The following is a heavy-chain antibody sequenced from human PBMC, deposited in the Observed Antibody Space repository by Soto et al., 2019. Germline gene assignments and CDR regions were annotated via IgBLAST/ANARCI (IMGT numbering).Heavy chain of an antibody. Sequence: GASVKVSCKASGGTFSSYAISWVRQAPGQGLEWMGGIIPIFGTANYAQKFQGRVTITADESTSTAYMELSSLRSEDTAVYYCARALPCSTSCLYYFDYWGQGTLVTVSS. CDR2: IIPIFGTA. J-gene: IGHJ4*02. D-gene: IGHD2-2*01. CDR3: ARALPCSTSCLYYFDY. CDR1: GGTFSSYA. V-gene: IGHV1-69*13.